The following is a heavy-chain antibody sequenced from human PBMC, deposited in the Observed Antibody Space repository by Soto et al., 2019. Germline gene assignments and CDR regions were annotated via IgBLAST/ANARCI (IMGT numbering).Heavy chain of an antibody. J-gene: IGHJ3*02. CDR2: INPSGGST. Sequence: ASVKVSCKASGYTFTSYYMHWVRQAPGQGLERMGIINPSGGSTSYAQKFQGRVTMTRDTSTSTVYMELSSLRSEDTAVYYCLCSGWSGDAFDIWGQGTMVTVS. V-gene: IGHV1-46*01. D-gene: IGHD6-19*01. CDR1: GYTFTSYY. CDR3: LCSGWSGDAFDI.